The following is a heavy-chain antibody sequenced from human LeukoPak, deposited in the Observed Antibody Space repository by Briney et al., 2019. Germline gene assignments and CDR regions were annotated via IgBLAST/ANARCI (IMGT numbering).Heavy chain of an antibody. D-gene: IGHD3-10*01. CDR2: ISSSGSTI. J-gene: IGHJ5*02. Sequence: GGSLRLSCAASGFTFSDYYMSWIRQAPGKGLEWVSYISSSGSTIYYADSVEGRFTISRDNAKNSLYLQMNSLRAEDTAVYYCARIAGVPLINWFDPWGQGTLVTVSS. V-gene: IGHV3-11*01. CDR3: ARIAGVPLINWFDP. CDR1: GFTFSDYY.